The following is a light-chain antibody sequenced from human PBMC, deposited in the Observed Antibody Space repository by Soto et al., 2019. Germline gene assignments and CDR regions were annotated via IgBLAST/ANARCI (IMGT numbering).Light chain of an antibody. Sequence: EIVMTQSPATLSVSPGESATLSCRASQSISTNLAWYQQKHGQAPRLLIYAASARATGIPARFSGSGSGTEFTLTISSLQSEDFAVYYCQQYDNWPPITFGQGTRLEIK. J-gene: IGKJ5*01. CDR3: QQYDNWPPIT. CDR1: QSISTN. V-gene: IGKV3-15*01. CDR2: AAS.